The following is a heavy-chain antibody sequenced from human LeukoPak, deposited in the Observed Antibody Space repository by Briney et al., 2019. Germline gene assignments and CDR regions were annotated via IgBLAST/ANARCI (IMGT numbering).Heavy chain of an antibody. CDR1: GYSITTYW. V-gene: IGHV5-51*01. CDR3: ATLPRAALGAFDV. J-gene: IGHJ3*01. Sequence: GESLKISCKGSGYSITTYWIVWVRQMPGRGLEWMGIIYPVDSDTKYSPSFQGQVTFSADRSINTAYLQWSSLKASDTAIYYCATLPRAALGAFDVWGQGTMVTVPS. CDR2: IYPVDSDT. D-gene: IGHD7-27*01.